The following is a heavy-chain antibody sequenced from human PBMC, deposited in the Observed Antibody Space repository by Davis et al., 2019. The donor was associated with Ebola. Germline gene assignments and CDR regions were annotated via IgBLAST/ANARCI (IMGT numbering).Heavy chain of an antibody. CDR3: ARGLDFWSGYYGCYFDY. CDR2: IKNDGST. D-gene: IGHD3-3*01. V-gene: IGHV3-66*01. CDR1: GFTVSRNH. J-gene: IGHJ4*02. Sequence: GGSLRLSCAASGFTVSRNHMSWVRQAPGQGLEWVSLIKNDGSTYCADSVEGRFTISRDNAKNSLYLQMNSLRAEDTAVYYCARGLDFWSGYYGCYFDYWGQGTLVTVSS.